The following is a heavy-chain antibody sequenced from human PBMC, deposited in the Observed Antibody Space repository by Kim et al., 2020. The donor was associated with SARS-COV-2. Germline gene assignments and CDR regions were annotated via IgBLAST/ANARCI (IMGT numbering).Heavy chain of an antibody. D-gene: IGHD3-22*01. J-gene: IGHJ4*02. Sequence: DSVKGRFTISRDNSKNTLYLQMNSLRAEDTAVYYCAKELLDSSGYYYFDYWGQGTLVTVSS. CDR3: AKELLDSSGYYYFDY. V-gene: IGHV3-23*03.